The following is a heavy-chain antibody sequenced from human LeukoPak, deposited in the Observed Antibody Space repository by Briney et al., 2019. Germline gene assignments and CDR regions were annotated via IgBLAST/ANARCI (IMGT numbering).Heavy chain of an antibody. V-gene: IGHV4-34*01. CDR1: GGSFSGYY. CDR3: ARQDYDILTGYHPNDY. J-gene: IGHJ4*02. D-gene: IGHD3-9*01. Sequence: SETLSLTCAVYGGSFSGYYWSWIRQPPGKGLEWIGEINHSGSTNYNPSLKGRVTISVDTSKNQFSLKLSSVTAADTAVYYCARQDYDILTGYHPNDYWGQGTLVTVSS. CDR2: INHSGST.